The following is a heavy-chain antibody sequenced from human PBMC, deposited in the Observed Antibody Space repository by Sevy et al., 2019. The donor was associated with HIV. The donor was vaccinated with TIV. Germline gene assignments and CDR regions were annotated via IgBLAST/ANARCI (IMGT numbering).Heavy chain of an antibody. V-gene: IGHV3-23*01. D-gene: IGHD3-3*01. CDR3: AKDPSRVLDRDY. CDR1: GFTFSNCA. J-gene: IGHJ4*02. Sequence: GGSLRLSCAASGFTFSNCAMNWVRQAPGKGPEWVSSISAGGGSAYYADSVKGRFTVSRDNSKNTLFLQLNSLRAEDTAVYYCAKDPSRVLDRDYWGQGTLVTVSS. CDR2: ISAGGGSA.